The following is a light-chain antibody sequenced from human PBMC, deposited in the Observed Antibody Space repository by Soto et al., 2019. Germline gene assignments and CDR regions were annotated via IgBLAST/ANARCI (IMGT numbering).Light chain of an antibody. Sequence: DIQLTQSPSFLSASVGDRVTITCRASQDINSYLAWYQQKPGKAPNLLIYAASTVQSAVPSRFSGGGSGTEFTLTISSLQPEDRATYYCQQLAIYPRTFGQGTRV. CDR2: AAS. CDR3: QQLAIYPRT. V-gene: IGKV1-9*01. CDR1: QDINSY. J-gene: IGKJ1*01.